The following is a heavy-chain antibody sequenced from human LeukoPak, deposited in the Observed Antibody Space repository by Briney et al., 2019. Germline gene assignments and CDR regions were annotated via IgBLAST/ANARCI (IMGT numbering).Heavy chain of an antibody. CDR2: INKDGSDE. J-gene: IGHJ4*02. D-gene: IGHD5-18*01. CDR3: VRDRGYTSYDY. V-gene: IGHV3-7*01. Sequence: GGSLRLSCAVYGFTFSNSWMSWLRQAPGKGLEWVAGINKDGSDEYYVDFVKGRFTISRDNAKSSLYLQMNSLRVDDTAVYYCVRDRGYTSYDYWGQGTLVTVSS. CDR1: GFTFSNSW.